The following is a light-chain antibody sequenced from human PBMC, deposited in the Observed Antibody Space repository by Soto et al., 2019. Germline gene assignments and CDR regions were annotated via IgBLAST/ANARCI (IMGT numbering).Light chain of an antibody. CDR1: QSIQSF. J-gene: IGKJ2*03. CDR3: QQYNSHSFYS. Sequence: DIQMTQFPSTLSASVGDAVTITCRASQSIQSFLAWYQQKPGKAPKLLIYLASRLESGVPSRFSGSGSGTYFTLTISSLQPDDFAIYFCQQYNSHSFYSFGQGTKLEVK. V-gene: IGKV1-5*03. CDR2: LAS.